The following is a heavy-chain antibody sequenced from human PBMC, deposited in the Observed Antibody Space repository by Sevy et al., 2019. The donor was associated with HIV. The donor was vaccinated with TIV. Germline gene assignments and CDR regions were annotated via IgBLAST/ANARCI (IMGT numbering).Heavy chain of an antibody. V-gene: IGHV3-30-3*01. D-gene: IGHD2-2*01. J-gene: IGHJ4*02. CDR3: ARGGIVVIPAAIVH. CDR2: ISYDGSNK. Sequence: GGSLRLSCAASGFTFSSYAMHWVRQAPGKGLEWVAVISYDGSNKYYADSVKGRFTISRDNSKNTLYLQMNSLRAEDTAVYYCARGGIVVIPAAIVHRGQGTLVTVSS. CDR1: GFTFSSYA.